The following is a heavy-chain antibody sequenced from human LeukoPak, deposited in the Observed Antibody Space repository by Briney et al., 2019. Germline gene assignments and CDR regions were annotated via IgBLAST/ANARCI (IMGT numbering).Heavy chain of an antibody. Sequence: GGSLRLSCAASGFTFSSYGMHWVRQAPGKGLEWVAVIWYDGSNKYYADSVKGRFTISRENSKTTVYLQMDNLRAEDMAVYYCAKDWRMEVWGQGTTVTVSS. CDR3: AKDWRMEV. CDR2: IWYDGSNK. J-gene: IGHJ6*02. V-gene: IGHV3-33*06. CDR1: GFTFSSYG.